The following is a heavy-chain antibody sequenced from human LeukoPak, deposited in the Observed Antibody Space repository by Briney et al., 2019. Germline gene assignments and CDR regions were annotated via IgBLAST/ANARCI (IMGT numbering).Heavy chain of an antibody. J-gene: IGHJ4*02. CDR2: IYYSGST. Sequence: PSETLSLTCTVSGGSISSSSHYWGWIRQPPGKGLEWIGSIYYSGSTYYNPSLKSRVTISVDTSKNQFSLKLSSVTAADTAMYYCARQPTAPKYYFDYWGQGTLVTVSS. V-gene: IGHV4-39*01. CDR1: GGSISSSSHY. CDR3: ARQPTAPKYYFDY.